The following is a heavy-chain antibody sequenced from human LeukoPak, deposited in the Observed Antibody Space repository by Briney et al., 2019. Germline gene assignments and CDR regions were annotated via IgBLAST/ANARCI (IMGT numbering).Heavy chain of an antibody. V-gene: IGHV3-7*01. D-gene: IGHD2-2*01. CDR3: ARALDSSSSRYQAFEE. CDR2: IKQDESEK. Sequence: PGGSLRLSCSASGFTFSNNWMSWVRQAPGKGLEWVANIKQDESEKYYVDSVKGRFTISRDNAKSSLYLQMNSLRAEDTAVYYCARALDSSSSRYQAFEEWGQGTLVTVSS. J-gene: IGHJ4*02. CDR1: GFTFSNNW.